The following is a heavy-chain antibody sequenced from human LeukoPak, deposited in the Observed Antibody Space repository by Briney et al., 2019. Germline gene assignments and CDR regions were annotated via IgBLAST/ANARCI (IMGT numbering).Heavy chain of an antibody. CDR2: IIPIFGTA. CDR1: GGTFSSYS. CDR3: ARVHSSGWSGVDY. Sequence: SVKVSCKASGGTFSSYSISWVRQAPGQGLEWMGGIIPIFGTANYAQKFQGRVTITADKSTSTAYMELSSLRSEDTAVYYCARVHSSGWSGVDYWGQGTLVTVSS. J-gene: IGHJ4*02. D-gene: IGHD6-19*01. V-gene: IGHV1-69*06.